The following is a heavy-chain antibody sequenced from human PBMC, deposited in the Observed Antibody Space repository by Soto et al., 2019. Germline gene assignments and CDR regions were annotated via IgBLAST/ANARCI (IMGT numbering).Heavy chain of an antibody. Sequence: SETLSLTCAVYGGSFSGYYWSWIRQPPGKGLEWIGEINHSGSTNYNLSLKSRVTISVDTSKNQFSLKLSSVTAADTAVYYCARGFHGYYYMDVWGKGTTVTVSS. CDR3: ARGFHGYYYMDV. CDR1: GGSFSGYY. J-gene: IGHJ6*03. CDR2: INHSGST. V-gene: IGHV4-34*01.